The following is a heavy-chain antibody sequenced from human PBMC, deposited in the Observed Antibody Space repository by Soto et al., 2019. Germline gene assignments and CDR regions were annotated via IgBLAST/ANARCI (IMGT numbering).Heavy chain of an antibody. CDR2: INHSGST. D-gene: IGHD3-22*01. V-gene: IGHV4-34*01. CDR3: ARGGLSITMIVVVAFDY. Sequence: SETLSLTCAVYGGSFSGYYWSWIRQPPGKGLEWIGEINHSGSTNYNPSLKSRVTISVDTSKNQFSLKLSSVTAADTAVYYCARGGLSITMIVVVAFDYWGQGTLVTVSS. J-gene: IGHJ4*02. CDR1: GGSFSGYY.